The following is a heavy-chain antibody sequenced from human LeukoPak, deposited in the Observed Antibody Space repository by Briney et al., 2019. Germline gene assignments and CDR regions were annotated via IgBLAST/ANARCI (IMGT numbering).Heavy chain of an antibody. V-gene: IGHV4-30-4*01. CDR3: ARGYYDYVWGSYRSSSKGAFDI. D-gene: IGHD3-16*02. CDR1: GGSISSGDYY. Sequence: SQTLSLTCTVSGGSISSGDYYWSWLRQPPGKGLEWIGYIYYSGSTYYNPSLKSRVTISVDTSKNQFSLKLSSVTAADTAVYYCARGYYDYVWGSYRSSSKGAFDIWGQGTMVTVSS. J-gene: IGHJ3*02. CDR2: IYYSGST.